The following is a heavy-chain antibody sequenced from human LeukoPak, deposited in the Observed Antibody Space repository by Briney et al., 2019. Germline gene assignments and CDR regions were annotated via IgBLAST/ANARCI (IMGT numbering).Heavy chain of an antibody. CDR2: IWYDGSNK. CDR3: GKSPGSTYYYSLVDY. CDR1: GFTFSSYG. Sequence: GGSLRLSCAASGFTFSSYGMHWVRQAPGKGLEWVAVIWYDGSNKYYADSVKGRFTISRDNAKNSLYLQMNSLRAEDTALYYCGKSPGSTYYYSLVDYWGQGTLVTVSS. J-gene: IGHJ4*02. V-gene: IGHV3-33*03. D-gene: IGHD3-22*01.